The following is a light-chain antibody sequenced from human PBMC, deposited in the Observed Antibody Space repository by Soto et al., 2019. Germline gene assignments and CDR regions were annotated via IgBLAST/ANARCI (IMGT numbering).Light chain of an antibody. Sequence: QSVLTQPASVSGSPGQSITISCTGTSSDVGGYNYVSWYQQHPGKAPKLMIYDVSNRPSGVSNRFSGSKSGNTASLTISGLQAEDEAHYYCSSYTSSSNYVFGTGTKLTVL. CDR3: SSYTSSSNYV. V-gene: IGLV2-14*01. J-gene: IGLJ1*01. CDR2: DVS. CDR1: SSDVGGYNY.